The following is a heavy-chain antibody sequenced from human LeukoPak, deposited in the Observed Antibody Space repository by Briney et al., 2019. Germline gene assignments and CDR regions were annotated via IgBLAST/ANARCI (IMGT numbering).Heavy chain of an antibody. CDR2: ISYDGSNK. CDR3: AREPGRSRSPPPLFWP. D-gene: IGHD3-3*01. CDR1: GFTFSSYA. V-gene: IGHV3-30-3*01. Sequence: GGSLRLSCAASGFTFSSYAMHWVRQAPGKGLEWVAVISYDGSNKYYADSVKGRFTISRDNSKNTLYLQMNSLRAEDTAVYYCAREPGRSRSPPPLFWPWGQGTLVTVSS. J-gene: IGHJ5*02.